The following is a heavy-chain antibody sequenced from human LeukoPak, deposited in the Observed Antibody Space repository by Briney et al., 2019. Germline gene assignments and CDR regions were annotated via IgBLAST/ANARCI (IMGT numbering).Heavy chain of an antibody. J-gene: IGHJ4*02. Sequence: GGSLRLSCAASGFTFSSYSMNWVRQAPGKGLEWVSFISSSSSYIYYADSVKGRFTISRDNAKNSLYLQMNSLRAEDTAVYYCARDGAAGPLFDYWGQGTLVTVSS. CDR3: ARDGAAGPLFDY. V-gene: IGHV3-21*01. CDR2: ISSSSSYI. CDR1: GFTFSSYS. D-gene: IGHD6-19*01.